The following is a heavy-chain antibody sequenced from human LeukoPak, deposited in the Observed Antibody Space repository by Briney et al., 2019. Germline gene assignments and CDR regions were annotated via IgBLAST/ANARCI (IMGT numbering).Heavy chain of an antibody. J-gene: IGHJ4*02. CDR3: WGTIAARRMDY. V-gene: IGHV4-39*01. CDR1: GGSISSSSYY. D-gene: IGHD6-6*01. Sequence: KPSETLSLTCTVSGGSISSSSYYWGWIRQPPGKGLEWIGSIYYSGSTYYNPSLKSRVTISVDTSKNQFSLKLSSVTAADTAVYYCWGTIAARRMDYWGQGTLVTVSS. CDR2: IYYSGST.